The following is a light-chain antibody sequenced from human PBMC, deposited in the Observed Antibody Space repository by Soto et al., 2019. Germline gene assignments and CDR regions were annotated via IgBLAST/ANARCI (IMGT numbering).Light chain of an antibody. V-gene: IGKV3-15*01. CDR3: QQYNNWPPYT. CDR1: QNVSSN. CDR2: GAS. J-gene: IGKJ2*01. Sequence: EMVMTQSPATLSVSPGERATLSCRASQNVSSNLAWYQQAPGQAPRLLIYGASTRATGIPARFRGSGSGTDFNLTISSLQSEDFAVYYGQQYNNWPPYTVGQGTKLGIK.